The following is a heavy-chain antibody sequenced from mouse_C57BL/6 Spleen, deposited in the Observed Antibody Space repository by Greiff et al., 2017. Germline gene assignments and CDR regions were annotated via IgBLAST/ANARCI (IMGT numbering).Heavy chain of an antibody. CDR2: ISSGSSTI. V-gene: IGHV5-17*01. J-gene: IGHJ1*03. CDR3: ASRSKDWSFDD. Sequence: EVQLVESGGGLVKPGGSLKLSCAASGFTFSDYGMHWVRQAPEKGLEWVAYISSGSSTINYDDTVKGRFTISRDNAKNTMLLHMTSLRSEDADMYYCASRSKDWSFDDWGTGTTVTVSS. CDR1: GFTFSDYG. D-gene: IGHD1-3*01.